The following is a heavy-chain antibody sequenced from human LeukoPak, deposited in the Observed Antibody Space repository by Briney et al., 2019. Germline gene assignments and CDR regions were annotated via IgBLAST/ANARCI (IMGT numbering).Heavy chain of an antibody. CDR2: INPSGGST. J-gene: IGHJ4*02. D-gene: IGHD3-10*01. V-gene: IGHV1-46*01. CDR3: ASEPYYGSGIDY. CDR1: GYTFTSYY. Sequence: GASVKVPCKASGYTFTSYYMHWVRQAPGQGLEWMGIINPSGGSTSYAQKFQGRVTMTRDMSTSTVYMELSSLRSEDTAVYYCASEPYYGSGIDYWGQGTLVTVSS.